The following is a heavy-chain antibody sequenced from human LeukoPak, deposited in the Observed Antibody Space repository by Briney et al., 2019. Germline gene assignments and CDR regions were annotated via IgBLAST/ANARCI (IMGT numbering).Heavy chain of an antibody. J-gene: IGHJ6*03. CDR1: GGSISSYY. CDR3: ARLRGSPRHYYCYYYMDV. V-gene: IGHV4-4*09. CDR2: IYTSGST. D-gene: IGHD3-16*01. Sequence: SETLSLTCTVSGGSISSYYWSWIRQPPGKGLEWIGYIYTSGSTNYNPSLKSRVTISVDTSKNQFSLKLSSVTAADTAVYYCARLRGSPRHYYCYYYMDVWGKGTTVTVSS.